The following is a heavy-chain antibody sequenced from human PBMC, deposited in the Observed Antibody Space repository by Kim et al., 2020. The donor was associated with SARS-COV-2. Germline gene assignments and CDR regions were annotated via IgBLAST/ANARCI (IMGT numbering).Heavy chain of an antibody. V-gene: IGHV3-15*01. CDR2: DGGTT. Sequence: DGGTTDYAAPVKGRLTISRDDSKNTLYLQMNSMKTEDTAVYYCTTSKEKYWGQGTLVTVSS. CDR3: TTSKEKY. J-gene: IGHJ4*02.